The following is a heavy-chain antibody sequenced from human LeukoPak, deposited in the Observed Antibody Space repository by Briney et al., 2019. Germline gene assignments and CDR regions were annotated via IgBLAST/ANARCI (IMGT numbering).Heavy chain of an antibody. J-gene: IGHJ4*02. Sequence: GESLKISCKGSGYSFTSYWIGWVRPMPGKGLEWMGIIYPGDSDTRYSPSFQGQVTISADKSISTAYLQWSSLKASDTAMYYCARGGYDFWSGYYPGDYWGQGTLVTVSS. V-gene: IGHV5-51*01. CDR3: ARGGYDFWSGYYPGDY. CDR2: IYPGDSDT. D-gene: IGHD3-3*01. CDR1: GYSFTSYW.